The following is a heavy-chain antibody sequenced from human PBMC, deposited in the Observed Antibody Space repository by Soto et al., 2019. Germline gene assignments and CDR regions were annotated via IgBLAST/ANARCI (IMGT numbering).Heavy chain of an antibody. D-gene: IGHD3-22*01. Sequence: GESLKISCKGSGYSFASYWIGWVRQMPGKGPEWMGIIYPGDSDTRYSPSFQGQVTISADKSISTAYLQWSSLRASDSAIYYCARYCDTSGMFDSWGQGALVTVSS. J-gene: IGHJ4*02. CDR2: IYPGDSDT. CDR1: GYSFASYW. CDR3: ARYCDTSGMFDS. V-gene: IGHV5-51*01.